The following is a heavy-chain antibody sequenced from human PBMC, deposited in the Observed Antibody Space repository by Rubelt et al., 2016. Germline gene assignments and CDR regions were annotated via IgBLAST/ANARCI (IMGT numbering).Heavy chain of an antibody. CDR1: GFTFSTYG. CDR3: ARGMAA. Sequence: VQLLESGGGLVQPGGSLRLPCAASGFTFSTYGMHWVRQAPGQGLAWVAAIRADGSDTYHADPVKGRFTHYRENFRNTVYLHMSSLRAEDTAVFYCARGMAAWDQVTLVTVSS. CDR2: IRADGSDT. D-gene: IGHD6-6*01. V-gene: IGHV3-30*02. J-gene: IGHJ4*02.